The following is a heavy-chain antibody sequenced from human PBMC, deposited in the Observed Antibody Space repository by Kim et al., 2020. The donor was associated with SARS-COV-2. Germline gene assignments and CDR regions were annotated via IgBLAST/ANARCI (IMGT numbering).Heavy chain of an antibody. V-gene: IGHV3-72*01. CDR2: IRNTGQRYSN. Sequence: GGSLRLSCVASGFTFSDHYMDWVRQAPGKGLEWVGSIRNTGQRYSNAYSASGRGSITIASDDSTHYLQLHMHRPKTEDTYVYFCARGHYSWESWLMDV. CDR3: ARGHYSWESWLMDV. CDR1: GFTFSDHY. J-gene: IGHJ6*01. D-gene: IGHD3-16*01.